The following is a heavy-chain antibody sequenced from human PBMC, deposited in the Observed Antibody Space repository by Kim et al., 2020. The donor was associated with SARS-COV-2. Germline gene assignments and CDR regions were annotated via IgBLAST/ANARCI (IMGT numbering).Heavy chain of an antibody. CDR2: IWYDGSNK. CDR1: GFTFSGYG. Sequence: GGSLRLSCAASGFTFSGYGMHWVRQAPGKGLEWVAVIWYDGSNKYYADSVKGRFTVSRDNSKSTASLQMNSLRAEDTAVYYCARARGSYFYSFDYWGQGTLVTVSS. CDR3: ARARGSYFYSFDY. V-gene: IGHV3-33*01. D-gene: IGHD1-26*01. J-gene: IGHJ4*02.